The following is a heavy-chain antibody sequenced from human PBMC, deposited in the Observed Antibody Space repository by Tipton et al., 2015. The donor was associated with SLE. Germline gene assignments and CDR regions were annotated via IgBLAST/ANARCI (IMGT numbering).Heavy chain of an antibody. CDR3: AKDYGGQSHWYFDL. Sequence: GSLRLSCAASGFTFSSYAMNWVRQAPGKGLEWVSLIYSDGRTYYADSVKGRFTFSSDHSKNTLYLQMNSLTTEDTAVYYCAKDYGGQSHWYFDLWGRGTLVTVSS. V-gene: IGHV3-23*03. J-gene: IGHJ2*01. CDR1: GFTFSSYA. D-gene: IGHD4/OR15-4a*01. CDR2: IYSDGRT.